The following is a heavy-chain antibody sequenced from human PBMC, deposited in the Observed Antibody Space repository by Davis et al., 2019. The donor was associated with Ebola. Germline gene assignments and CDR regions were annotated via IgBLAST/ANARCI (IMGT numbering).Heavy chain of an antibody. CDR2: VYHSGSA. CDR3: ARAGPMIPNHLDY. J-gene: IGHJ4*02. D-gene: IGHD3-22*01. V-gene: IGHV4-39*01. CDR1: GGSLSDRDYF. Sequence: SETLSLTCTVPGGSLSDRDYFWAWIRQAPGKELEYIGSVYHSGSAYYNPSLKSRVIISVDTSKSQFSLKVTSVTAADTAMYYCARAGPMIPNHLDYWGQGMLVTVSS.